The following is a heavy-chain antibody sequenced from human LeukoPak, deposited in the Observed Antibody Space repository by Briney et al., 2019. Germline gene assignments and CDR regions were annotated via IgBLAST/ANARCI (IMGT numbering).Heavy chain of an antibody. CDR2: IYYSGST. Sequence: SETLSLTCTVSNGSISSYYWSWLRQPPGKGLEWIGNIYYSGSTNYNPSLQSPVSISVDTSKSQFSLRLDSVTDADTAVYYCARCTYYGSGSYSYYYGMDAWGQGTTVTVSS. CDR1: NGSISSYY. J-gene: IGHJ6*02. V-gene: IGHV4-59*08. CDR3: ARCTYYGSGSYSYYYGMDA. D-gene: IGHD3-10*01.